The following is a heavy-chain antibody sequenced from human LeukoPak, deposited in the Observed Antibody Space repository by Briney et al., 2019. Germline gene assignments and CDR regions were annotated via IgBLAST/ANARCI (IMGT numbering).Heavy chain of an antibody. CDR3: ARVNTTADAFDI. CDR1: GGSISSYH. V-gene: IGHV4-59*01. J-gene: IGHJ3*02. D-gene: IGHD1-14*01. Sequence: ASETLSLTCTVSGGSISSYHWSWIRQPPGKGLEWIGYIYYSGSTNYNPSLKSRVTISVDTSKNQFSLKLSSVTAADTAVYYCARVNTTADAFDIWGQGTMVTVSS. CDR2: IYYSGST.